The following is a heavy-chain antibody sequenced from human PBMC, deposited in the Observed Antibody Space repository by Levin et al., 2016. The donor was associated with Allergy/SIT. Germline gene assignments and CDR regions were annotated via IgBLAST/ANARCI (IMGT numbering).Heavy chain of an antibody. CDR2: INPTGGAT. CDR1: GYTFNDYY. D-gene: IGHD7-27*01. V-gene: IGHV1-46*02. CDR3: ARGGLTGDRWFDY. J-gene: IGHJ4*02. Sequence: ASVKVSCKASGYTFNDYYIHWVRQAPGQGLEWMGLINPTGGATSYAQKFQGRVTMTTDTSTYTVYMEQSSLRSEDTAVYYCARGGLTGDRWFDYWGQGTLVTVSS.